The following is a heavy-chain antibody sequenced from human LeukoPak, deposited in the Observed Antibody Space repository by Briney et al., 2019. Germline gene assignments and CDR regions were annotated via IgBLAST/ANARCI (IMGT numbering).Heavy chain of an antibody. Sequence: GGSLRLSCAASGFTFSFFEMNWVRQAPGKGLEWVSYISSSGSTIYYADSVKGRFTISRDNAKNSLYLQMNSLRAEDTAVYYCAELGITMIGGVWGKGTTVTISS. CDR1: GFTFSFFE. D-gene: IGHD3-10*02. V-gene: IGHV3-48*03. CDR2: ISSSGSTI. J-gene: IGHJ6*04. CDR3: AELGITMIGGV.